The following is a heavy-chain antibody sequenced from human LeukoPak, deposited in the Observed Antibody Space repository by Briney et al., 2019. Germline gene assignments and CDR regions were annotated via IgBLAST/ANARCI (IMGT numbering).Heavy chain of an antibody. J-gene: IGHJ4*02. D-gene: IGHD4-23*01. CDR3: AKDRGTTVVTPFGY. V-gene: IGHV3-30*18. Sequence: GRSLRLSCAASGFTFSSYGMHWVSQAPGKGLEWVAVISYDGSNKYYADSVKGRFTISRDNSKNTLYLQMNSLRAEDTAVYYCAKDRGTTVVTPFGYWGQGTLVTVSS. CDR2: ISYDGSNK. CDR1: GFTFSSYG.